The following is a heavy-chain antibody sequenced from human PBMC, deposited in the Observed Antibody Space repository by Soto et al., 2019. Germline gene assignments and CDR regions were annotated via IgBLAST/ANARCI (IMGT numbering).Heavy chain of an antibody. D-gene: IGHD3-10*01. V-gene: IGHV2-5*02. CDR1: GFSLSTREVG. CDR2: IYWDDDT. Sequence: QITLKESGPTLVKPTQTLTLTCTFSGFSLSTREVGVGWIRQPTGKALEWLALIYWDDDTRYRPSLKSRLTIAKDTSKNLVILIMTDMDPEYTATYYCAHRAYYYGSGSYHTHWGQGTLFTVSS. J-gene: IGHJ4*02. CDR3: AHRAYYYGSGSYHTH.